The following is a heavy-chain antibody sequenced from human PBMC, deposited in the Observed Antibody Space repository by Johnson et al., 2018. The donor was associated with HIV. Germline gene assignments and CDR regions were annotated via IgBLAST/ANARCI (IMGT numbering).Heavy chain of an antibody. Sequence: VQLLGSGGGLVKPGGSLTLSCAASGFTFSNACMSWVRQAPGKGLEWVGRIKSNTDGGTTAYAAPVNGRFTISRDDSKNTLYLQMTSLKIEDTAVYYCTSVSSGWYGGAFDIWGQGTMVTVSS. CDR2: IKSNTDGGTT. V-gene: IGHV3-15*01. CDR1: GFTFSNAC. CDR3: TSVSSGWYGGAFDI. J-gene: IGHJ3*02. D-gene: IGHD6-19*01.